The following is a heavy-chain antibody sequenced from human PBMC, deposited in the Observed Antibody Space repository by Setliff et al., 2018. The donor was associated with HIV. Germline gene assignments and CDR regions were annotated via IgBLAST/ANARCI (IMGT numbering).Heavy chain of an antibody. Sequence: GGSLRLSCAASGFTFSSYAMSWVRQAPGKGLEWVSGISYSGDSKYYGEFETGRFTISRDNSKNALYLQMSGLRAEDTAVYFCVKGVQSLRPYYFDSWGHGALVTVSS. CDR2: ISYSGDSK. CDR1: GFTFSSYA. CDR3: VKGVQSLRPYYFDS. V-gene: IGHV3-23*01. J-gene: IGHJ4*01.